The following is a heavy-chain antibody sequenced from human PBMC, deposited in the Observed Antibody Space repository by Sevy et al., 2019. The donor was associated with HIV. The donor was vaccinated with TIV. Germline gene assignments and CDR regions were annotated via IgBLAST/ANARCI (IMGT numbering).Heavy chain of an antibody. Sequence: GGSLRLSCTASGFTFGDYAISWVRQAPGKGLEWVGFIRSKAYGGTTEYAASVKGRFTMSTDDSKSIAYLQMNSLKTEDTAVYYCTRSGYFFDYWGQGTLVTVSS. V-gene: IGHV3-49*04. CDR2: IRSKAYGGTT. CDR1: GFTFGDYA. CDR3: TRSGYFFDY. J-gene: IGHJ4*02. D-gene: IGHD3-3*01.